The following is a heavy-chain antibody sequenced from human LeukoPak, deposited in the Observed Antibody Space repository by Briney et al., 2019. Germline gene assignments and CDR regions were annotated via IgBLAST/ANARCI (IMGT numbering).Heavy chain of an antibody. CDR3: AKLAYSSGWGAFDL. CDR2: ISGSGLST. V-gene: IGHV3-23*01. Sequence: GGSLRLSCAASGFTFYDYGMTWVRQAPGKGLEWVSTISGSGLSTYYADSVKGRFTISRDNSKNTLYLQMNSLRVEDTAVYCCAKLAYSSGWGAFDLWGQGTMVTVSS. J-gene: IGHJ3*01. D-gene: IGHD6-19*01. CDR1: GFTFYDYG.